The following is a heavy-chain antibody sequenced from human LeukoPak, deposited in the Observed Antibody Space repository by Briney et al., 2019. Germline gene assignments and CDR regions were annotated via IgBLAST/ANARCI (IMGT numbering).Heavy chain of an antibody. J-gene: IGHJ3*02. D-gene: IGHD3-10*01. CDR2: IHHSGSA. Sequence: SETLSLTCAVYGGSLSDYYWSWIRQPPGKDLERIGEIHHSGSANYNPSLKSRVTMSVDTSKNQFSLSLTSVTAADTAVYYCARGRGAFDIWGRGTMVTVSS. V-gene: IGHV4-34*01. CDR1: GGSLSDYY. CDR3: ARGRGAFDI.